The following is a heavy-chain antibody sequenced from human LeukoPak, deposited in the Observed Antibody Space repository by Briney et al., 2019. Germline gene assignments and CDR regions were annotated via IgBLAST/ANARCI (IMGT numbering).Heavy chain of an antibody. V-gene: IGHV3-30-3*01. CDR3: ARGLDSSGYYAP. D-gene: IGHD3-22*01. J-gene: IGHJ5*02. Sequence: GGSLRLSCVASGFTFSSYAMHWVRQAPGKGLEWVAVISYDGSNKYYADSVKGRFTISRDNSKNTLYLQMNSLRAEDTAVYYCARGLDSSGYYAPWGQGTLVTVSS. CDR1: GFTFSSYA. CDR2: ISYDGSNK.